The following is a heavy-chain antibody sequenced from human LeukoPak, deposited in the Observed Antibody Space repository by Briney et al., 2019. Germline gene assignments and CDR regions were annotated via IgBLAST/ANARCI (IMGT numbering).Heavy chain of an antibody. D-gene: IGHD6-13*01. Sequence: PSETLSLTCTVSGGSNYWSWIRQPPGKGLEWIAYIHYTGSPNYNPSLKSRVTISVDTSKNQFSLKLSSVTAADTAVYYCAREGGQQLGGSFDYWGQGTLVTVSS. CDR2: IHYTGSP. V-gene: IGHV4-59*12. CDR1: GGSNY. CDR3: AREGGQQLGGSFDY. J-gene: IGHJ4*02.